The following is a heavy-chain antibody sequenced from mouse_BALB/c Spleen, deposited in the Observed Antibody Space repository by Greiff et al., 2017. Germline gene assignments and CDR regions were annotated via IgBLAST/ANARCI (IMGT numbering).Heavy chain of an antibody. J-gene: IGHJ3*01. V-gene: IGHV2-6-4*01. CDR2: IWGGGST. Sequence: VKVEESGPGLVAPSQSLSITCTVSGFSLSRYSVHWVRQPPGKGLEWLGMIWGGGSTDYNSALKSRLSISKDNSKSQVFLKMNSLQTDDTAMYYCARNYDTTAWFAYWGQGTLVTVSA. CDR1: GFSLSRYS. D-gene: IGHD1-1*01. CDR3: ARNYDTTAWFAY.